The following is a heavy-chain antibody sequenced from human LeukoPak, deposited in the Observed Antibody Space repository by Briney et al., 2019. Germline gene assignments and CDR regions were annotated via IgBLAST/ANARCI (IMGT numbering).Heavy chain of an antibody. CDR1: GDSVSSNGAA. CDR2: TYYRSQEWYT. V-gene: IGHV6-1*01. CDR3: GRETDFGVVTN. Sequence: SQTLSLTCATSGDSVSSNGAAWNWIRQSPSRGLEWLGRTYYRSQEWYTDYAPSVKGRITLNPDTSKNQFSLQLNSVTPEDTAVYYCGRETDFGVVTNWGQGTLVTVSS. D-gene: IGHD3-3*01. J-gene: IGHJ4*02.